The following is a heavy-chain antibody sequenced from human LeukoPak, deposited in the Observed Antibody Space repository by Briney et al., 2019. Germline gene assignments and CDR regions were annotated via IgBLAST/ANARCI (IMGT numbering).Heavy chain of an antibody. CDR3: ARRSYNSPFRY. CDR2: INHSGST. V-gene: IGHV4-34*01. Sequence: SETLSLTCAVYGGSFSGYYWSWIRQPPGKGLEWIGEINHSGSTNYNPSLKSRVTISVDTSKNQFSLKLSSVTAADAAVYYCARRSYNSPFRYWGQGTLVTVSS. D-gene: IGHD5-24*01. CDR1: GGSFSGYY. J-gene: IGHJ4*02.